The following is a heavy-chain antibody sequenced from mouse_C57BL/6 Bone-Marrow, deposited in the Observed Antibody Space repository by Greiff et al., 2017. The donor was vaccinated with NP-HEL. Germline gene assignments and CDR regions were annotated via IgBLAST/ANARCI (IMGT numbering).Heavy chain of an antibody. D-gene: IGHD1-2*01. J-gene: IGHJ4*01. V-gene: IGHV14-4*01. CDR1: GFNIKDDY. CDR3: TTHYYCYAMDY. CDR2: IDPENGDT. Sequence: EVQLQQSGAELVRPGASVKLSCTASGFNIKDDYMHWVKQRPEQGLEWIGWIDPENGDTEYASKFQGKATITADTSYNTAYLQLSSLTSEDTAVYYCTTHYYCYAMDYWGQGTSVPVSS.